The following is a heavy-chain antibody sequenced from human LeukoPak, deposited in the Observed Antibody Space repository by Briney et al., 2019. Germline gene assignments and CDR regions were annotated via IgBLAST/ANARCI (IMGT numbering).Heavy chain of an antibody. CDR3: ARDYYYYDSSGYCYIPYYFDY. Sequence: GASVKVSCKASGYTFTGYYMHWVRQAPGQGLEWMGRINPNSGGTNYAQKFQGRVTMTTDTSISTAYMELSRLRSDDTAVYYCARDYYYYDSSGYCYIPYYFDYWGQGTLVTVSS. CDR2: INPNSGGT. V-gene: IGHV1-2*06. CDR1: GYTFTGYY. D-gene: IGHD3-22*01. J-gene: IGHJ4*02.